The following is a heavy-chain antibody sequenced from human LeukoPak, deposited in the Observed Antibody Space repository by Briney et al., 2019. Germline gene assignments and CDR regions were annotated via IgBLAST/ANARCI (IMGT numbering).Heavy chain of an antibody. CDR1: GFKFDGYA. V-gene: IGHV3-43*02. J-gene: IGHJ3*02. CDR3: VKDDFCPECGFDI. CDR2: ISGDGRNT. Sequence: GGSLRLSCAASGFKFDGYAMHWVRQPPGKGLGWVSLISGDGRNTYYADSVKGQFTISRDNSKNSLYLQMKSLRSEDTALYYCVKDDFCPECGFDIWGQGTMVTVSS. D-gene: IGHD3-3*01.